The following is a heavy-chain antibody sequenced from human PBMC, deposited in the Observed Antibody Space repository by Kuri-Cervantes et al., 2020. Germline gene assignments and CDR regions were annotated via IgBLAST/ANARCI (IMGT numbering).Heavy chain of an antibody. D-gene: IGHD3-10*01. CDR2: ISAYNGNT. V-gene: IGHV1-18*01. CDR1: GYTFTSYG. CDR3: ARTTYYYGSVDY. Sequence: ASVKVSCKASGYTFTSYGISWVRQAPGQGLEWMGWISAYNGNTNYAQKLQGRVTMTTDTSTSTAYMELRGLRSDDTAVYYCARTTYYYGSVDYWGQGTLVTVSS. J-gene: IGHJ4*02.